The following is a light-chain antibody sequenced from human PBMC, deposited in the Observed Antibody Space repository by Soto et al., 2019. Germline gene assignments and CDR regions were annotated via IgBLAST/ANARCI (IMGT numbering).Light chain of an antibody. V-gene: IGKV1-39*01. Sequence: DIQMTQSPPSLSASIGDRVAITCRSSQNILTYVNWFQHKLGKAPKLLIYDASTLQNGVQSRFSVSGSGTEFTLTITNLQPGDFATYFCQQNFSPAISFGGGPKLEI. CDR1: QNILTY. CDR3: QQNFSPAIS. CDR2: DAS. J-gene: IGKJ4*01.